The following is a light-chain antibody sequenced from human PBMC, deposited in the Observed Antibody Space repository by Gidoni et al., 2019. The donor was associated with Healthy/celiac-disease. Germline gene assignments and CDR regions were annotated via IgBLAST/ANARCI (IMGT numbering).Light chain of an antibody. CDR2: GAS. J-gene: IGKJ2*01. V-gene: IGKV1-39*01. CDR1: QSISSY. Sequence: DIQMTQSPSSLSASVGDRVTITCRASQSISSYLNWYQQKPGKAPKLLIYGASSLQSGVPSRFRGRGSGTDFHLPISSLQPEDFATYYCQQSYSTPDTFGQGTKLEIK. CDR3: QQSYSTPDT.